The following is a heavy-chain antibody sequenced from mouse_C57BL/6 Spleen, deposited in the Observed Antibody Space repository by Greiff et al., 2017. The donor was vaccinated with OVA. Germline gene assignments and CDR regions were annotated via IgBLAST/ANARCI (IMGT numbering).Heavy chain of an antibody. J-gene: IGHJ4*01. CDR1: GYAFSSSW. CDR3: AREGRRDAMDY. V-gene: IGHV1-82*01. Sequence: QVQLKQSGPELVKPGASVKISCKASGYAFSSSWMNWVKQRPGKGLEWIGRIYPGDGDTNYNGKFKGKATLTADKSSSTAYMQLSSLTSEDSAVYFCAREGRRDAMDYWGQGTSVTVSS. CDR2: IYPGDGDT.